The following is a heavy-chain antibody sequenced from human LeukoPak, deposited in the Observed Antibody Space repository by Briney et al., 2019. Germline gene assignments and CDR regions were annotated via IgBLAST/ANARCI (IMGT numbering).Heavy chain of an antibody. CDR2: INPNSGGT. CDR3: ARVDEMAGCYFDY. Sequence: ASVKVSCKASGYTFTGYYMHWVRQAPGQGLEWMGWINPNSGGTNYAQKFQGRVTMTRDMSISTAYMELSRLRSDDTAVYYCARVDEMAGCYFDYWGQGTLVTGSS. D-gene: IGHD5-24*01. V-gene: IGHV1-2*02. CDR1: GYTFTGYY. J-gene: IGHJ4*02.